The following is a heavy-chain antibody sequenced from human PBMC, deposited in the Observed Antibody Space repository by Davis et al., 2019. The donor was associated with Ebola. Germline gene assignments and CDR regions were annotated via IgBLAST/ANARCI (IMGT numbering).Heavy chain of an antibody. CDR3: ARAVGYSNPYYYYGMDV. Sequence: ASVKVSCKASGYTFTSYDINWVRQAPGQRLEWMGWINAGNGNTKYSQKFQGRVTITRDTSASTAYMELSSLRSEDTAVYYCARAVGYSNPYYYYGMDVWGQGTTVTVSS. V-gene: IGHV1-3*01. J-gene: IGHJ6*02. CDR1: GYTFTSYD. D-gene: IGHD4-11*01. CDR2: INAGNGNT.